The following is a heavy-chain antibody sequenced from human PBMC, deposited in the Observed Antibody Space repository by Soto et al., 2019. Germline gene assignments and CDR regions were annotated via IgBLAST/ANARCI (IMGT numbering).Heavy chain of an antibody. CDR2: INAGNGNT. V-gene: IGHV1-3*01. D-gene: IGHD3-9*01. CDR3: ARDLGRYFDWLLPPYYCYGMDV. Sequence: ASVKVSCKASGYTFTSYAMHWVRQAPGQRLEWMGWINAGNGNTKYSQKFQGRVTITRDTSASTAYMELSSLRSDDTAVYYCARDLGRYFDWLLPPYYCYGMDVWGQGTTVTFSS. CDR1: GYTFTSYA. J-gene: IGHJ6*02.